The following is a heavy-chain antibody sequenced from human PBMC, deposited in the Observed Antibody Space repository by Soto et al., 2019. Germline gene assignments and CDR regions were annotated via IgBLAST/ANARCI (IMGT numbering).Heavy chain of an antibody. CDR2: IYNNGGINYGGI. V-gene: IGHV4-59*13. Sequence: SETLCITCTVSGDSISNYYWNWIRQPPGKGLEWIVYIYNNGGINYGGINYNPSLRSRVTMSVDTSKNQVSLTLRSVSAADTAVYYCAGDYNSGSYRFDYWGPGILVTVSS. J-gene: IGHJ4*02. CDR3: AGDYNSGSYRFDY. D-gene: IGHD3-10*01. CDR1: GDSISNYY.